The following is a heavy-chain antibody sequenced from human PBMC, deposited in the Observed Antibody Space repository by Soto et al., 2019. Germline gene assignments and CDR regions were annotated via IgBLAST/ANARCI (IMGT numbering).Heavy chain of an antibody. CDR3: ARDYDRLHRGMDV. D-gene: IGHD3-16*01. J-gene: IGHJ6*02. Sequence: QMQLVESGGGVVQPGRSLRLSCAASGFTFSSYAMHWVRQAPGKGLEWVAVISYDGSNKYYADSVKGRFTISRDNSKNTLYLQMNSLRAEDTAVYYCARDYDRLHRGMDVWGQGTTVTVSS. V-gene: IGHV3-30-3*01. CDR2: ISYDGSNK. CDR1: GFTFSSYA.